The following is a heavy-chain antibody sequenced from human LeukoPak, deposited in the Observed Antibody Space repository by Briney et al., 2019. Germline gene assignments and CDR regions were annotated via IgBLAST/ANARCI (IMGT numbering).Heavy chain of an antibody. J-gene: IGHJ4*02. Sequence: GGSLRLSCAASGFMFSSNLMSWVRLAPGKGLEWVANIKEDGTETYYVDSVKGRFAISRDNAKNSLYLQMNSLRVEDTAVYYCAKEGRSLQTYWGQGTLVTVSS. CDR1: GFMFSSNL. D-gene: IGHD5-24*01. CDR3: AKEGRSLQTY. CDR2: IKEDGTET. V-gene: IGHV3-7*03.